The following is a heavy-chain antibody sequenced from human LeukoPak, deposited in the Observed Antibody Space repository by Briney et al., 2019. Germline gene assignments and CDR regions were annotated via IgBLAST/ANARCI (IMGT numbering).Heavy chain of an antibody. V-gene: IGHV5-51*01. CDR2: IYPGDSVT. D-gene: IGHD3-16*01. J-gene: IGHJ6*01. CDR1: GYTFTNYW. CDR3: AIPGGGDMNPQTYGAMDV. Sequence: PGESLKISCKGSGYTFTNYWLGWVRQMPGKGLEWMGIIYPGDSVTKYSPSFQGQVTISAHKAISTAYLQWTSLKASDTALYYRAIPGGGDMNPQTYGAMDVWGQGTTVTVSS.